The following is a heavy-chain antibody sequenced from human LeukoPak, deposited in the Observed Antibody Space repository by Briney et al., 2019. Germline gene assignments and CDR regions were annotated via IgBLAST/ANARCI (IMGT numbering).Heavy chain of an antibody. CDR3: AIGDGGYSIENPAYGMDV. CDR2: ISGSGGST. D-gene: IGHD3-22*01. J-gene: IGHJ6*02. Sequence: PGGSLRLSCAASGFTFSSYAMSWARQAPGKGLEWVSAISGSGGSTYYADSVKGRFTISRDNSKNTLYLQMNSLRAEDTAVYYCAIGDGGYSIENPAYGMDVWGQGTTVTVSS. CDR1: GFTFSSYA. V-gene: IGHV3-23*01.